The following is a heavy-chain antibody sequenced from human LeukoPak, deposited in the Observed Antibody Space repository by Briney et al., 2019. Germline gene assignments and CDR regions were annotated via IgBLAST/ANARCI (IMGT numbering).Heavy chain of an antibody. CDR3: AKINYYESSGYLDY. D-gene: IGHD3-22*01. V-gene: IGHV3-30*18. Sequence: PTGRSLRLSCAASGFTFSSYGMHWVRQAPGKGLEWVGVISNDGSDKYYADSVKGRFTISRDNSKNTVYLQMNSLRAEDTAVYYCAKINYYESSGYLDYWGQGTLVTVSS. CDR2: ISNDGSDK. CDR1: GFTFSSYG. J-gene: IGHJ4*02.